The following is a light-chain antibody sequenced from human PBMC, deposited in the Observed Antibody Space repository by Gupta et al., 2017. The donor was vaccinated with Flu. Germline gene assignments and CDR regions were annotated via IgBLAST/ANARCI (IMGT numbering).Light chain of an antibody. CDR2: SDN. CDR1: NSNIGSNI. Sequence: QSVLTQTHSASGTPGQTVSISCSGNNSNIGSNIVNWYQRLPGTAPKLLIHSDNQRPPGGSDRFSVSKSVTSASLAIIGLQSEDEADYYCAAWDGSLDHYLFGTGTWVTVL. V-gene: IGLV1-44*01. J-gene: IGLJ1*01. CDR3: AAWDGSLDHYL.